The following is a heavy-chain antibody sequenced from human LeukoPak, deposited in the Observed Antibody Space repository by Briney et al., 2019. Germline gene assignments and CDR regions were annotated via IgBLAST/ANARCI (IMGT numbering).Heavy chain of an antibody. Sequence: SVKVSCKASGGAFNVFTFSWVRQAPGQGLEWMGRIIPLLDIVNYAQKFQGRVTITADMSTSTVYMELNSLRSEDTAVYYCGRDSLLGSTTSCLPDSWGQGTTVTVSS. D-gene: IGHD2-2*01. CDR3: GRDSLLGSTTSCLPDS. V-gene: IGHV1-69*04. CDR2: IIPLLDIV. CDR1: GGAFNVFT. J-gene: IGHJ6*02.